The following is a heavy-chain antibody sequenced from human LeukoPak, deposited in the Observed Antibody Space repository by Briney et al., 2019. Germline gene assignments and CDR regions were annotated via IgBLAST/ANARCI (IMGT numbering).Heavy chain of an antibody. V-gene: IGHV3-11*01. Sequence: GGSLRLSCAASGFTFCDYCMSWIRQAPGKGLEWVSFISSSGTTIYYADSVKGRFTMSRDNAKNSLYLQMNSLRAEDTAVYYCARGLRGTLYFFDYWGQETLVTVSS. CDR1: GFTFCDYC. J-gene: IGHJ4*02. CDR2: ISSSGTTI. D-gene: IGHD1-14*01. CDR3: ARGLRGTLYFFDY.